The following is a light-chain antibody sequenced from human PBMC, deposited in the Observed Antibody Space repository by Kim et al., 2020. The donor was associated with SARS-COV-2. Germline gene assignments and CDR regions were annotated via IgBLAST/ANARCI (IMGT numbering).Light chain of an antibody. CDR1: SSNIATNA. V-gene: IGLV1-44*01. Sequence: GQVGTISWSGSSSNIATNAVNWYQHLPGTAPNLLIYSSNQRPSGVPDRFSGSKSGTSASLAISGLQSEDEADYYCAAWDDSLNCVLFGGGTQLTVL. J-gene: IGLJ2*01. CDR3: AAWDDSLNCVL. CDR2: SSN.